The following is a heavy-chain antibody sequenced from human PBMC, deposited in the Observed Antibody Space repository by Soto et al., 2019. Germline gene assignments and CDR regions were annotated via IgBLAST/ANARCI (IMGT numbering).Heavy chain of an antibody. CDR3: AKSLYYYDSSPLDH. CDR1: GYTFTSYG. CDR2: ISAYNGNT. D-gene: IGHD3-22*01. V-gene: IGHV1-18*01. J-gene: IGHJ4*02. Sequence: ASVKVSCKASGYTFTSYGISWVRQAPGQGLEWMGWISAYNGNTNYAQKLQGRVTMTTDTSTSTAYMELRSLRPEDTALYFCAKSLYYYDSSPLDHWGQGTLVTVSS.